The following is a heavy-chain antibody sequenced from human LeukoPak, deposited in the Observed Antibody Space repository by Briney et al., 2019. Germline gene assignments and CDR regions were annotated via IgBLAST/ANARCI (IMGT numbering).Heavy chain of an antibody. CDR2: IYHSGST. D-gene: IGHD6-13*01. CDR1: GYSISSGYY. Sequence: SETLSLTCTVSGYSISSGYYWGWIRQPPGKGLEWIGSIYHSGSTYYNPSLKSRVTISVDTSKNQLSLKLSSVTAADTAVYYCARDSESSSWYVADYWGQGTLVTVSS. J-gene: IGHJ4*02. CDR3: ARDSESSSWYVADY. V-gene: IGHV4-38-2*02.